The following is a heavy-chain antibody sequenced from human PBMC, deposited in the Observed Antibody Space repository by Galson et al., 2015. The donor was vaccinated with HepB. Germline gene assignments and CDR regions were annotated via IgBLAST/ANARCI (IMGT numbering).Heavy chain of an antibody. CDR1: GFIFSDHY. J-gene: IGHJ4*02. CDR2: SKNKANSYIA. CDR3: ARAGRDGYNLWD. D-gene: IGHD5-24*01. Sequence: SLRLSCAASGFIFSDHYMDWVRQAPGKGLEWVGRSKNKANSYIAQYAASVNGRFTISRDESKNSLYLQMNSLKTEDTAVYYCARAGRDGYNLWDWGQGTLVTVSS. V-gene: IGHV3-72*01.